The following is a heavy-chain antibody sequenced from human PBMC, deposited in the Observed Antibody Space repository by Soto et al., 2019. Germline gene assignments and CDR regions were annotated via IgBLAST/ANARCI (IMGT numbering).Heavy chain of an antibody. CDR3: ARDRRQVPVLGLYYYDY. D-gene: IGHD3-16*01. V-gene: IGHV1-3*01. J-gene: IGHJ4*02. Sequence: ASVTVSCKASGGTLSSYAISWVRRAPGQGLEWMGWINVGNGNTKYSQKFQGRVTITRDTSASTAYVELSSLTSEDTAVYYCARDRRQVPVLGLYYYDYWGQGTLVTVS. CDR2: INVGNGNT. CDR1: GGTLSSYA.